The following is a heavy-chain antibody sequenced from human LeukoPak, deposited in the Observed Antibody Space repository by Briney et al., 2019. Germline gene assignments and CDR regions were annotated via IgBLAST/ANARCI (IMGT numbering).Heavy chain of an antibody. D-gene: IGHD5-12*01. V-gene: IGHV3-53*01. CDR2: IYSGGST. J-gene: IGHJ5*02. CDR1: GFIVSSNY. CDR3: ARVRRYSGYGPPNRFDP. Sequence: GGSLRLSGAASGFIVSSNYMSWVRQAPGKGLEWVSVIYSGGSTSYADSVKGRFTVSRDNSKNTVYLQMNSLRAEDTAVYSCARVRRYSGYGPPNRFDPWGQGTPVTVSS.